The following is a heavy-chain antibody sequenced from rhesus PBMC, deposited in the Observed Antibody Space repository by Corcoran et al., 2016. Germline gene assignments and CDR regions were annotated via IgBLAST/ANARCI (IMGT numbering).Heavy chain of an antibody. J-gene: IGHJ4*01. CDR1: GASISSKY. Sequence: QLQLQESGPGLVKPSETLSLTCAVSGASISSKYWSWVRQPPGKGLEWIGRISPSSGSTDYNPSLKSRVTISRDTSKNQFSLTLNSVTAADTAVYYCATQGLTDFDYWGQGLLVTVSS. D-gene: IGHD7-45*01. V-gene: IGHV4-173*01. CDR2: ISPSSGST. CDR3: ATQGLTDFDY.